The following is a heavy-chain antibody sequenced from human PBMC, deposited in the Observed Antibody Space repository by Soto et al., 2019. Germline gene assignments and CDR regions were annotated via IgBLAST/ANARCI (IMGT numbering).Heavy chain of an antibody. D-gene: IGHD6-13*01. J-gene: IGHJ4*02. V-gene: IGHV4-31*03. CDR3: AKIAAAGTWDY. CDR1: GGSISSGGYY. CDR2: IYYSGST. Sequence: SETLSLTCTVSGGSISSGGYYWSWIRQHPGKGLEWIGYIYYSGSTYYNPSLKSRVTISVDTSKNQFSLKLSSVTAADTAVYYCAKIAAAGTWDYWGQGTLVTVSS.